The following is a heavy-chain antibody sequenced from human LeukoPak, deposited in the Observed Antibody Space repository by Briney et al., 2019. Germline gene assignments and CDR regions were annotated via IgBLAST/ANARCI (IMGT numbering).Heavy chain of an antibody. CDR2: ISYDGSNK. V-gene: IGHV3-30*18. CDR1: GFTFSSYG. D-gene: IGHD2-2*02. Sequence: QSGGSLRLSCAASGFTFSSYGVHWVRQAPGKGLEWVAVISYDGSNKYYADSVKGRFTISRDNSKDTLYLQMNSLRAEDTAVYYCAKQWGCSSTSCYSSYYYYGMDVWGQGTTVTVSS. J-gene: IGHJ6*02. CDR3: AKQWGCSSTSCYSSYYYYGMDV.